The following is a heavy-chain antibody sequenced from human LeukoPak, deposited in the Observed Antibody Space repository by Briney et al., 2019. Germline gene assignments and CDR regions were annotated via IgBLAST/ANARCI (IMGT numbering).Heavy chain of an antibody. CDR3: AKGDYYDSSGYFY. D-gene: IGHD3-22*01. CDR1: GYTFTNYH. V-gene: IGHV1-18*01. CDR2: ISAYNGNT. Sequence: VASVKVSCKASGYTFTNYHISWVRQAPGQGLEWMGWISAYNGNTNYAQKLQGRVTMTTDTSTSTAYMELRSLRSDDTAVYYCAKGDYYDSSGYFYWGQGTLVTVSS. J-gene: IGHJ4*02.